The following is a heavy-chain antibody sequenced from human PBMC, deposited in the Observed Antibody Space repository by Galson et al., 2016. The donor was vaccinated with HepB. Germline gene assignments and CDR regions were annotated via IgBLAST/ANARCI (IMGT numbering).Heavy chain of an antibody. D-gene: IGHD1-26*01. CDR2: IKNQTDGGAT. CDR3: TTEDPWEVLDEGPHYYFYGMDV. J-gene: IGHJ6*02. Sequence: SLRLSCAASGFTFSVYGMHWVRQAPGQGLEWVGRIKNQTDGGATDYAAPVKGRFTLSRDDSKNTLYLQMNSLKTEDTAVYYCTTEDPWEVLDEGPHYYFYGMDVWGQGTTVTVSS. V-gene: IGHV3-15*07. CDR1: GFTFSVYG.